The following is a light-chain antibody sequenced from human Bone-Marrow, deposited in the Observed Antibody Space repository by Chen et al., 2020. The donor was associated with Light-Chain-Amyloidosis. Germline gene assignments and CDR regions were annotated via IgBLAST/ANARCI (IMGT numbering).Light chain of an antibody. CDR1: SSDVGGYNY. V-gene: IGLV2-14*03. Sequence: QSALTQPASVSGSPGQSITISCAGTSSDVGGYNYVSWYQHHPGKAPKLMIFGVSNRPSGVANRFSGSKSGNTASRTISGLQAGEEAGYYCSSHTSSDTRVFGGGTKLTVL. CDR2: GVS. J-gene: IGLJ3*02. CDR3: SSHTSSDTRV.